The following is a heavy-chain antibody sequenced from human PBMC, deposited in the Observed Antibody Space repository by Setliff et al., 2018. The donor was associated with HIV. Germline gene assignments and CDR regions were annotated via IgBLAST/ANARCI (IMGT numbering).Heavy chain of an antibody. CDR3: ARQSTVAAAGFDF. CDR1: GGSFSGFS. Sequence: SETLSLTCAVYGGSFSGFSWTWIRQPPGKGLEWIGEINRSGSANYNRSLKSRVTMSVDTSKRQFSLKLDSVTAADTAIYYCARQSTVAAAGFDFWGQGTLVTVS. V-gene: IGHV4-34*01. D-gene: IGHD6-13*01. CDR2: INRSGSA. J-gene: IGHJ4*02.